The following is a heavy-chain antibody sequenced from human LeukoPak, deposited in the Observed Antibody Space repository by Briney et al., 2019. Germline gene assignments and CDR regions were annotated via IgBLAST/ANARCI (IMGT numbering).Heavy chain of an antibody. Sequence: GGSLRLSCAASGFTFSNYGMHWVRQAPGKGLEWVAFIRSDESNKYYADSVKGRFTISRDDSKSTLYLQMNSLRAEDTAVYYCANLLVEAPDYWGQGTLVTVSS. CDR2: IRSDESNK. D-gene: IGHD1-26*01. CDR3: ANLLVEAPDY. J-gene: IGHJ4*02. V-gene: IGHV3-30*02. CDR1: GFTFSNYG.